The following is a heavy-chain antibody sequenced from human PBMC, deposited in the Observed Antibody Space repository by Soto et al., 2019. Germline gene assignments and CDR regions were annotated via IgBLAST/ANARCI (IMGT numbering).Heavy chain of an antibody. CDR3: ARDPRGVRPAGTGYYFDY. Sequence: QVQLQESGPGLVKPSETLSLTCTVSGGSVSSGSYYWSWIRQPPGKALEWIGYIYYSGSTNYNPSLKSRVTISVDTSKNQFSLKLGSVTAADTAVYYCARDPRGVRPAGTGYYFDYWGQGTLVTVSS. V-gene: IGHV4-61*01. D-gene: IGHD6-13*01. J-gene: IGHJ4*02. CDR1: GGSVSSGSYY. CDR2: IYYSGST.